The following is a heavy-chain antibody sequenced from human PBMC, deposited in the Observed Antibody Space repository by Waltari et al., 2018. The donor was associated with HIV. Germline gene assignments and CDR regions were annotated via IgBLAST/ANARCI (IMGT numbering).Heavy chain of an antibody. D-gene: IGHD2-2*01. Sequence: QLVEPGGGLVKPVGSRHLRCAQPVFTSISYRMYRTLQAPGKGLEWVSSISSSSSYIYYADSVKGRFTISRDNAKNSLYLQMNSLRAEDTAVYYCARDGVYCMITSCPYNWFDPWGQGTLVTVSS. J-gene: IGHJ5*02. V-gene: IGHV3-21*01. CDR1: VFTSISYR. CDR3: ARDGVYCMITSCPYNWFDP. CDR2: ISSSSSYI.